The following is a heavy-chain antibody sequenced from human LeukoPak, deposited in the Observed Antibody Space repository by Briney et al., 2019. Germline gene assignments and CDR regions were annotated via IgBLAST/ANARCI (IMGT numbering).Heavy chain of an antibody. CDR3: ARGNGIL. CDR1: EFTFSRYG. V-gene: IGHV3-30*02. Sequence: GGSLRLSCAASEFTFSRYGMHWVRQAPGKGLEWVAFIRYDGSNKYYADSVKGRFTISRDNAKNSLYLQMNSLRAEDTAIYYCARGNGILWGQGTLVTVSS. J-gene: IGHJ4*02. CDR2: IRYDGSNK.